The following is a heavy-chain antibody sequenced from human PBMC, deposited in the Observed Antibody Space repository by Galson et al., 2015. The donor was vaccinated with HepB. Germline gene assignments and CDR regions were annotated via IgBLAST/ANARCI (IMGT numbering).Heavy chain of an antibody. CDR2: ISGSGGST. V-gene: IGHV3-23*01. Sequence: SLRLSCAASGFTFSSYAMSWVRQAPGKGLEWVSAISGSGGSTYYADSVKGRFTISRDNSKNTLYLQMNSLRAEDTAVYYCAKGRGGGWLFDYWGQGTLVTVSS. J-gene: IGHJ4*02. CDR1: GFTFSSYA. CDR3: AKGRGGGWLFDY. D-gene: IGHD6-19*01.